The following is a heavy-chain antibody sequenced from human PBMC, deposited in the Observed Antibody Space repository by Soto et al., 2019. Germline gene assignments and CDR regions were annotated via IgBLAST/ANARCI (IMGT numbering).Heavy chain of an antibody. D-gene: IGHD6-13*01. J-gene: IGHJ4*02. CDR2: IYYSGDT. CDR1: GGSIIDGAYY. CDR3: ARVDSSSWFDY. V-gene: IGHV4-31*03. Sequence: SETLSLTCSVSGGSIIDGAYYWSWIRQHPRKGLEWIGYIYYSGDTQYNPSLKSRVTISLDMSRNQFSLKLSSVTAADTAVYYCARVDSSSWFDYWGQGTLVTVSS.